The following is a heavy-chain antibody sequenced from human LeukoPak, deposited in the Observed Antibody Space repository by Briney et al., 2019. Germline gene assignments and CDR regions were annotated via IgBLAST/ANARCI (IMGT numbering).Heavy chain of an antibody. J-gene: IGHJ5*02. CDR2: ISGSGGST. CDR3: AKVPYDSSGYNWFDP. Sequence: GGSLRLSCAASGFTFSSYAMHWVRQAPGKGLEWVSAISGSGGSTYYADSVKGRFTISRDNSKNTLYLQMNSLRAEDTAVYYCAKVPYDSSGYNWFDPWGQGTLVTVSS. V-gene: IGHV3-23*01. CDR1: GFTFSSYA. D-gene: IGHD3-22*01.